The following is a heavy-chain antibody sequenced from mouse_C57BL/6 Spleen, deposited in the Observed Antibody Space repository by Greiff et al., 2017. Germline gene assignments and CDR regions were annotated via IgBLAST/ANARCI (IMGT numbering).Heavy chain of an antibody. CDR2: ISSGSSTI. V-gene: IGHV5-17*01. CDR1: GFTFSDYG. J-gene: IGHJ3*01. CDR3: ARAAWFAY. Sequence: EVKLMESGGGLVKPGGSLKLSCAASGFTFSDYGMHWVRQAPEKGLEWVAYISSGSSTIYYADTVNGRFTISRDNAKNTLFLQMTSLRSEDTAMYYCARAAWFAYWGQGTLVTVSA.